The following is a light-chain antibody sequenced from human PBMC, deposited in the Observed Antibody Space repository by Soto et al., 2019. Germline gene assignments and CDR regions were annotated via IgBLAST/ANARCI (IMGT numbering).Light chain of an antibody. V-gene: IGKV3-15*01. CDR3: QQYNDWPPLT. CDR2: GAS. J-gene: IGKJ4*01. Sequence: ETVMTQSPATLSVSPGERATLSCRASQSVSSNFAWFQQKPGQAPSLLIYGASTRATGIPARFSGSGSGTEFTLTISSLQSEDFAVYYCQQYNDWPPLTFGGGTKVEIK. CDR1: QSVSSN.